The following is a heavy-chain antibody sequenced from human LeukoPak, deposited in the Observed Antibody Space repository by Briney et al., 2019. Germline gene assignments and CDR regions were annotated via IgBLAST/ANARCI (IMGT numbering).Heavy chain of an antibody. CDR1: GFTFDDYA. Sequence: GGSLRLSCAASGFTFDDYAMHWVRHTPGKGLEWVAGITWNRDNIGYGDSVKGRFTISRDNVKNVLYLQMNSLRPEDTALYYCAKDLSSAITSALVLDVWGQGTTVIVS. V-gene: IGHV3-9*01. J-gene: IGHJ6*02. D-gene: IGHD3-22*01. CDR2: ITWNRDNI. CDR3: AKDLSSAITSALVLDV.